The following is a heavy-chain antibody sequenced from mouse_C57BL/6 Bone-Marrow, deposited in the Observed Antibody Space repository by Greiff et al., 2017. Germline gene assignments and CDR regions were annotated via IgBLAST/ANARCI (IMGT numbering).Heavy chain of an antibody. Sequence: DVQLVESGGGLVKPGGSLKLSCAASGFTFSSYTMSWVHQTPEKRLQWVAAISGGGGNTYYPDSVKGRFTISRDNDKNILYLQMSSLRSEDTALYYCSRQVTTVLATKYFDVWGTGTTVTVSS. J-gene: IGHJ1*03. CDR1: GFTFSSYT. D-gene: IGHD1-1*01. V-gene: IGHV5-9*01. CDR3: SRQVTTVLATKYFDV. CDR2: ISGGGGNT.